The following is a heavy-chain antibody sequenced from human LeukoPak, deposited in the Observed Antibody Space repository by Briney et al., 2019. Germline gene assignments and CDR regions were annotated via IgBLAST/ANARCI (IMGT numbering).Heavy chain of an antibody. Sequence: SETLSLTCAVYGGSFSDFYWSWIRQPPGKGLEWIGEINHSGTTNYNPSLKSRVTISVDTSKNQFSLKMRSMTAADTAVYYCARSSTGSYFDYWGQGTLVTV. D-gene: IGHD3-3*02. CDR3: ARSSTGSYFDY. CDR1: GGSFSDFY. V-gene: IGHV4-34*01. J-gene: IGHJ4*02. CDR2: INHSGTT.